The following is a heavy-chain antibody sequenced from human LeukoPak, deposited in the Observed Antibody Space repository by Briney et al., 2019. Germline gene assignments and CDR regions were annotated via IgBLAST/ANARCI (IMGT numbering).Heavy chain of an antibody. CDR3: AKVRRNYYDSSGYYFEDY. V-gene: IGHV3-23*01. Sequence: PGGSLRLSCAASGFTFSSYAMSWVRQAPGKGLEWVSAISGSGGSTYYADSVKGRFTISRDNSKNTLYLQMNSLRAEDTAVYYCAKVRRNYYDSSGYYFEDYWGQGTLVTVSS. D-gene: IGHD3-22*01. CDR2: ISGSGGST. J-gene: IGHJ4*02. CDR1: GFTFSSYA.